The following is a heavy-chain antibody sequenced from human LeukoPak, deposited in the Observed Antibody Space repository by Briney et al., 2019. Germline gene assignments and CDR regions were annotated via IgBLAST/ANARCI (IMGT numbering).Heavy chain of an antibody. J-gene: IGHJ4*02. CDR3: ARAGGSYYFDY. D-gene: IGHD1-26*01. CDR2: ISSSTSYI. V-gene: IGHV3-21*01. Sequence: GGSLRLSCAASGFTFSRNSMDWVRQAPGKGLEWVSSISSSTSYIYYADSVKGRFTISRDNAKNSLYLQMNSLRAEDTAVYYCARAGGSYYFDYWGQGTLVTVSS. CDR1: GFTFSRNS.